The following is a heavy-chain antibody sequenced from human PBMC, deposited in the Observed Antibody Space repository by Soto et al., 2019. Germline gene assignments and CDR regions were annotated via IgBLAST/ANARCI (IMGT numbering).Heavy chain of an antibody. CDR2: ISAYNGNT. CDR1: GYTFTSYG. Sequence: QVQLVQSGAEVKKPGASVKDSCKASGYTFTSYGISWVRQAPGQGLEWMGWISAYNGNTNYAQKLQGRVTMTTDTPTSTAYMELRSLRSDDTAVYYCARDPCSGGSCYSGADYWGQGTLVTVSS. V-gene: IGHV1-18*01. CDR3: ARDPCSGGSCYSGADY. D-gene: IGHD2-15*01. J-gene: IGHJ4*02.